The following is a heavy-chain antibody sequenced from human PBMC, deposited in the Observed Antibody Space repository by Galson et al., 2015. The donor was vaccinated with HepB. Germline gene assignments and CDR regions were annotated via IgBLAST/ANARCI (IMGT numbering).Heavy chain of an antibody. Sequence: SLRLSCAASGFTFSSYAMHWVRQAPGKGLEWVAVISYDGSNKYYADSVKGRFTISRDNSKNTLYLQMNSLRAEDTAVYYCARDRGRDGYNRPYYFDYWGQGTLVTVSS. D-gene: IGHD5-24*01. CDR2: ISYDGSNK. CDR3: ARDRGRDGYNRPYYFDY. CDR1: GFTFSSYA. V-gene: IGHV3-30*04. J-gene: IGHJ4*02.